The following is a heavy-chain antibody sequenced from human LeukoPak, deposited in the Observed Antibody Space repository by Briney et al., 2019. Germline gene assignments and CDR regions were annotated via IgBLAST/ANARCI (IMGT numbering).Heavy chain of an antibody. V-gene: IGHV3-7*03. J-gene: IGHJ4*02. CDR1: GFTFSSYW. CDR2: IKQDGSEK. Sequence: GGSLRVSCAASGFTFSSYWMSWVRQAPGEGLEWVANIKQDGSEKYYVNSVKGRFTISRDNAKNSLYLQMNSLRAEDTAVYYCARDREGDFDYWGQGTLVTVSS. CDR3: ARDREGDFDY.